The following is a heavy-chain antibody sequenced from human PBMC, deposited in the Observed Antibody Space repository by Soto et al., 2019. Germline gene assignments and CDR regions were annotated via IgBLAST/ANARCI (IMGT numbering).Heavy chain of an antibody. CDR2: IWSDGNNR. CDR1: GFLFSTHG. V-gene: IGHV3-33*01. D-gene: IGHD1-1*01. J-gene: IGHJ4*02. CDR3: VRGDNWNDEASDY. Sequence: QVQLVESGGGVVQPGGSLRPSCERPGFLFSTHGMHWVRQAPGKGLDWVAVIWSDGNNRYYTDSVKGRFTISRDNSKNTVYLQMNSLRAEDTAVYYCVRGDNWNDEASDYWGQGTLVTVSS.